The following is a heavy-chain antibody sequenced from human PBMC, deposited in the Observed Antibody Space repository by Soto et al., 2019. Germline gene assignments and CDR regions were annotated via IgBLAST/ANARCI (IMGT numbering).Heavy chain of an antibody. V-gene: IGHV4-59*08. CDR3: ARRGRGAGKFFDY. Sequence: QVQLQESGPGLVKPSETLSLTCTVSGGSISRYYWSWIRQPPGKGMEWIGHIYYSGSTNYNPSLTIRVTISVDPSKNQCSLKLSSVTAADTAVYYCARRGRGAGKFFDYWGQGPLVTVSA. CDR2: IYYSGST. J-gene: IGHJ4*02. D-gene: IGHD3-10*01. CDR1: GGSISRYY.